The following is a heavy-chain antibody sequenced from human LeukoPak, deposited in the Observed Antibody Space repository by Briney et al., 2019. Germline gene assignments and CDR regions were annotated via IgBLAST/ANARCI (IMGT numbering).Heavy chain of an antibody. V-gene: IGHV4-59*01. CDR1: GGSISSYY. CDR2: IYYSGST. Sequence: PSETLSLTCTVSGGSISSYYWSWIRQPPGKGLEWIGYIYYSGSTNYNPSLKSRVTISVDTSKSQFSLKLSSVTAADTAVYYCARLPLAVAGTRYYYYYYMDVWGKGTTVTVSS. J-gene: IGHJ6*03. CDR3: ARLPLAVAGTRYYYYYYMDV. D-gene: IGHD6-19*01.